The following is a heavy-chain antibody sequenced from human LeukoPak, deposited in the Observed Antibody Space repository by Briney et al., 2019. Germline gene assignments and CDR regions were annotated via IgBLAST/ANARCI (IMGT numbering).Heavy chain of an antibody. CDR2: IYYSGST. J-gene: IGHJ4*02. CDR3: ARSGTKTNGFDY. V-gene: IGHV4-59*01. D-gene: IGHD2-8*01. Sequence: SETLSLTCTVSGGLISTYYWIWMPQPPGKGLEGIGYIYYSGSTNYSPSLQSRVTISVDTSRNQFSLRLISVTAADTAMYYCARSGTKTNGFDYWGQGTLVTVSS. CDR1: GGLISTYY.